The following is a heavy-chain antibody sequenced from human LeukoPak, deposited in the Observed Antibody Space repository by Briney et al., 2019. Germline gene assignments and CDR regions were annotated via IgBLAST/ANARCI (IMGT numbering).Heavy chain of an antibody. CDR1: GFTFSNAG. J-gene: IGHJ6*03. Sequence: GGSLRLSCAASGFTFSNAGMSWVRQAPGKGLEWVSRINSDGSNTSYADSVKGRFTISRDNAKNTLYLQMNSLRAEDTAVYYCARGGGLYYYYYYMDVWGKGTTVTVSS. CDR2: INSDGSNT. D-gene: IGHD3/OR15-3a*01. CDR3: ARGGGLYYYYYYMDV. V-gene: IGHV3-74*01.